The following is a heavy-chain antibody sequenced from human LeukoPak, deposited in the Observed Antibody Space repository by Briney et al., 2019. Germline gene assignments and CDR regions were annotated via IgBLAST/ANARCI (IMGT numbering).Heavy chain of an antibody. CDR3: AKVTTIRNNWFDP. CDR1: EYTFTSND. D-gene: IGHD4-17*01. J-gene: IGHJ5*02. CDR2: MNPNTGNT. Sequence: ASVKVSCKASEYTFTSNDINWMRQAPGQGLEWMGWMNPNTGNTAYAQKFQGRVTMTRDTSISTAYMELSSLRSEDTAVYYCAKVTTIRNNWFDPWGQGTLVTVSS. V-gene: IGHV1-8*02.